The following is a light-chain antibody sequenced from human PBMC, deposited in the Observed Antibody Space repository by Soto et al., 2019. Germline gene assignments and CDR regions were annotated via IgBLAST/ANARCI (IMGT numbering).Light chain of an antibody. CDR2: DAS. Sequence: EIVLTQSPATLSLSPGERATLSCRASQSVSSYLAWYQQRPGQAPRLLIYDASNRATGIPARFSGSGSGTDFTLTISRLEPEDFAVYYCQQRSNWPWTFGQGTKLEI. V-gene: IGKV3-11*01. J-gene: IGKJ2*02. CDR1: QSVSSY. CDR3: QQRSNWPWT.